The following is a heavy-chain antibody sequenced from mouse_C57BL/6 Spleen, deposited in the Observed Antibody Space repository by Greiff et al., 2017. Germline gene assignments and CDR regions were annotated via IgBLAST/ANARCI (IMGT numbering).Heavy chain of an antibody. CDR2: ISYSGST. V-gene: IGHV3-1*01. J-gene: IGHJ2*01. Sequence: EVQLQQSGPGMVKPSQSLSLTCTVTGYSITSGYDWHWIRHFPGNKLEWMGYISYSGSTNYNPSLKSRISITHDKSKNHFFLKLNSVTTEDTATYYCARGGWDVYYFDYWGQGTTLTVSS. CDR3: ARGGWDVYYFDY. CDR1: GYSITSGYD. D-gene: IGHD4-1*01.